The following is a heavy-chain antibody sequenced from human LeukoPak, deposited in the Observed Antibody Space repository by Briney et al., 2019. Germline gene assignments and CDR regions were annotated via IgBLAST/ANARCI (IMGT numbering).Heavy chain of an antibody. CDR1: GGSISSGGYY. CDR3: ARGTVTTYYYYYYGMDV. V-gene: IGHV4-34*01. CDR2: INHSGST. D-gene: IGHD4-11*01. Sequence: SETLSLTCAVSGGSISSGGYYWSWIRQPPGKGLEWIGEINHSGSTNYNPSLKSRVTISVDTSKNQFSLKLSSVTAADTAVYYCARGTVTTYYYYYYGMDVWGQGTTVTVSS. J-gene: IGHJ6*02.